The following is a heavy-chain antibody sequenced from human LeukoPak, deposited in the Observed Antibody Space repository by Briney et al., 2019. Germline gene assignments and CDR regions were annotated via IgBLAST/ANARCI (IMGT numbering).Heavy chain of an antibody. CDR1: GYTFTSYG. J-gene: IGHJ3*02. CDR2: MNPNSGNT. Sequence: GASVKVSCKASGYTFTSYGISWVRQAPGQGLEWMGWMNPNSGNTGYAQKFQGRVTITRNTSISTAYMELSGLRSEDTAVYYCARTIAVAGTDAFDIWGQGTMVTVSS. V-gene: IGHV1-8*01. CDR3: ARTIAVAGTDAFDI. D-gene: IGHD6-19*01.